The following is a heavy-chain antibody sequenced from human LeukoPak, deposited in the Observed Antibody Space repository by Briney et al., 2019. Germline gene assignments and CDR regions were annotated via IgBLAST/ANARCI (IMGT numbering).Heavy chain of an antibody. Sequence: SETLSLTCTVSGGSISSGSYYWSWIRQPAGKGLEWIGRIYTSGSTNYNPSLKSRVTISVDTSKNQFSLKLSSVTAADTAVYYCARGGITIFSFDIWGQGTMVTVSS. V-gene: IGHV4-61*02. J-gene: IGHJ3*02. CDR1: GGSISSGSYY. D-gene: IGHD3-9*01. CDR3: ARGGITIFSFDI. CDR2: IYTSGST.